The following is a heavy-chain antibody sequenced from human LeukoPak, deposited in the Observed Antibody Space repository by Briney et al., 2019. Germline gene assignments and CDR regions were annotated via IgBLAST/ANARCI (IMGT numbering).Heavy chain of an antibody. J-gene: IGHJ4*02. CDR3: ARGGYSSSWELFDY. V-gene: IGHV4-59*01. CDR2: IYYSGST. Sequence: KPSETLSLTCTVSGGSISSYYWSWIRQPPGKGLEWIGYIYYSGSTNYNPSLKSRVTISVDTSKNQFSLKLSSVTAADTAVYYCARGGYSSSWELFDYWGQGTLVTVSS. D-gene: IGHD6-13*01. CDR1: GGSISSYY.